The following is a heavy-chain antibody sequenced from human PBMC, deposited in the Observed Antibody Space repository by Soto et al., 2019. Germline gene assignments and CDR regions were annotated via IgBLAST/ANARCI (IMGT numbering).Heavy chain of an antibody. CDR3: ARGGPPIDY. V-gene: IGHV4-30-2*01. J-gene: IGHJ4*02. Sequence: PSETLSLTCAVSGGSISSGGYSWSWIRQPPGKGLEWIGYIYHSGSTYYNPSLKSRVTISVDRSKNQFSLKLSSVTAADTAVYYCARGGPPIDYWGQGTLVTVSS. D-gene: IGHD3-10*01. CDR2: IYHSGST. CDR1: GGSISSGGYS.